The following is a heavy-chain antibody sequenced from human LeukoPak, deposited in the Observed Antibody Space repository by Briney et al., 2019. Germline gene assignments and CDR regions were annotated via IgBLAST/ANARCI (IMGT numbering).Heavy chain of an antibody. CDR3: ARAGNYETFDY. V-gene: IGHV4-59*11. CDR1: GGSISSHY. CDR2: IYYSVST. D-gene: IGHD4-11*01. J-gene: IGHJ4*02. Sequence: SETLSLTCTVSGGSISSHYWSWIRQPPGKGLEWIGYIYYSVSTNYNPSLKSRVTISVDTSKNQFSLKLSSVTAADTAVYYCARAGNYETFDYWGQGTLVTVSS.